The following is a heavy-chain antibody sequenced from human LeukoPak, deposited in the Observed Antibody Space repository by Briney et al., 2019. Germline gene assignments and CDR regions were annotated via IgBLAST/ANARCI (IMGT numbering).Heavy chain of an antibody. D-gene: IGHD5-12*01. Sequence: ASVKVSCKASGYTFTSYYMHWVRQAPGQGLEWMGIINPSGGSTSYAQKFQGRVTMTRDTSTSTVYMELSSLRSEDTAVYYCARGDIVATIGVLYFDYWGQGTLVTVSS. CDR1: GYTFTSYY. CDR2: INPSGGST. CDR3: ARGDIVATIGVLYFDY. J-gene: IGHJ4*02. V-gene: IGHV1-46*01.